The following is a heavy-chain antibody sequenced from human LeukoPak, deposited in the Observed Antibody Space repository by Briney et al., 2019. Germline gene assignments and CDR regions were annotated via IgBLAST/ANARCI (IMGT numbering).Heavy chain of an antibody. CDR2: VSPDGRST. J-gene: IGHJ4*02. CDR3: AKVDGTGNSVFDY. V-gene: IGHV3-74*01. D-gene: IGHD2-8*02. Sequence: GGSLRLSCSASGFIFNNYWMHWVRQAPGKGLVWISRVSPDGRSTNYADSVKGRFTISRDNAKNTLYLQMNSLSAEDTAIYYCAKVDGTGNSVFDYWGQRTLVPVSS. CDR1: GFIFNNYW.